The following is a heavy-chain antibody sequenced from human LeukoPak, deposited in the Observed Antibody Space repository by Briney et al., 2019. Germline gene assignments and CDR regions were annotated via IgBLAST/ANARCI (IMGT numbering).Heavy chain of an antibody. CDR3: VTRPPAGRYFDY. CDR2: ISPDGRVT. J-gene: IGHJ4*02. D-gene: IGHD2-2*01. CDR1: GLTFTTYA. V-gene: IGHV3-64D*08. Sequence: GGSLRLSCSASGLTFTTYAMFWVRPPPGKGLEYVSAISPDGRVTYCADSVKGRFTISRDNSKDTLYLQMSSLRAEDTAVYYCVTRPPAGRYFDYWGQGTKVTVPS.